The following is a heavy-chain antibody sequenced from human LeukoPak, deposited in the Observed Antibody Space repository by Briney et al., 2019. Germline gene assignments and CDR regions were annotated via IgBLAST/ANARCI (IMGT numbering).Heavy chain of an antibody. J-gene: IGHJ4*02. Sequence: GSLSLSCAASGLTLSSYWMHWVRQAPGKGLVWASHINTDGTATTYADSVKGRLTISRDNAKNTLYLQMNSLRAEDTAVYYCVRDSNLSFDYWGQGALVTVSS. CDR2: INTDGTAT. CDR1: GLTLSSYW. V-gene: IGHV3-74*01. D-gene: IGHD1-14*01. CDR3: VRDSNLSFDY.